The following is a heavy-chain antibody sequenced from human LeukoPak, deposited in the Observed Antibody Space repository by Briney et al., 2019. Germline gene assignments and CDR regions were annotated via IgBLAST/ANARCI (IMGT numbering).Heavy chain of an antibody. CDR1: GYTFTGYY. V-gene: IGHV1-2*02. Sequence: ASVKVSCKASGYTFTGYYMHWVRQAPGQGLEWMGWINPNSGGTNYAQKFQGRVTMTRDTSISTAYMELSRLRSDDTAVYYCARGGPIVVVVAATMTYWGQGTLVTVSS. D-gene: IGHD2-15*01. CDR2: INPNSGGT. CDR3: ARGGPIVVVVAATMTY. J-gene: IGHJ4*02.